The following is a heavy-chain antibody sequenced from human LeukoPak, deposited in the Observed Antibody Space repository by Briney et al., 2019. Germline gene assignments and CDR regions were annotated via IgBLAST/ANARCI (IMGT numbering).Heavy chain of an antibody. J-gene: IGHJ4*02. V-gene: IGHV3-48*02. Sequence: GGSLTLSCAASGFTFSSYSMNWVSQAPGKGMEWVSYISSSSSTIYYADAVKGRFTISRDNAKNSLYLQMNSLRDEDTAVYYCARDSIVGATTFDYWGQGTLSPSPQ. CDR3: ARDSIVGATTFDY. CDR1: GFTFSSYS. CDR2: ISSSSSTI. D-gene: IGHD1-26*01.